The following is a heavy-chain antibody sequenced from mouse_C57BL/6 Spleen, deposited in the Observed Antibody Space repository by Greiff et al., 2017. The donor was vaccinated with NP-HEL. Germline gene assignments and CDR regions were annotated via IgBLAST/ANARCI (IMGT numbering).Heavy chain of an antibody. Sequence: VQLQQPGAELVKPGASVKLSCKASGYTFTSYWMHWVKQRPGQGLEWIGMIHPNSGSTNYNEKFKSKATLTVDKSSSTAYMQLSSLTSEDSAVYCCAREIITTVVALDYWGQGTTLTVSS. CDR1: GYTFTSYW. CDR3: AREIITTVVALDY. V-gene: IGHV1-64*01. D-gene: IGHD1-1*01. J-gene: IGHJ2*01. CDR2: IHPNSGST.